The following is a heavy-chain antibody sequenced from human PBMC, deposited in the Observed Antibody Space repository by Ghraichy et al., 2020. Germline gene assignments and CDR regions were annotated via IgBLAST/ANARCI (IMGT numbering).Heavy chain of an antibody. CDR1: GFTFTNYG. J-gene: IGHJ6*02. V-gene: IGHV1-18*04. CDR3: ARVQCDSGTCYDYYYYGMDV. Sequence: ASVKVSCRASGFTFTNYGISWVRQAPGQGLEWMGWVTSYNGNKNNAHSLQGRVTMTASGDTAYMELNSLTSDDTAVYYCARVQCDSGTCYDYYYYGMDVLGQGTTVTVSS. CDR2: VTSYNGNK. D-gene: IGHD2-15*01.